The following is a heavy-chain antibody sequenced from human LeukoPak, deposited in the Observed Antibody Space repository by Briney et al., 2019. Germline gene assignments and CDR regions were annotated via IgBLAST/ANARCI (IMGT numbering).Heavy chain of an antibody. CDR3: ARDLQKTGRRKCGYGMDV. J-gene: IGHJ6*02. CDR1: GFTFSDYY. D-gene: IGHD1-1*01. V-gene: IGHV3-11*01. CDR2: ISSSGSTI. Sequence: PGGSLRLSCAASGFTFSDYYMSWIHQAPGKGLEWVSYISSSGSTIYYVDSVKGRFTISRDNAKNSLYLQMNSLRAEDTAVYYCARDLQKTGRRKCGYGMDVWGQGTTVTVSS.